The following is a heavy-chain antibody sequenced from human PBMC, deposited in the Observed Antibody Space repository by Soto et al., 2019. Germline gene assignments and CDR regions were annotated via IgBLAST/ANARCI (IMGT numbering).Heavy chain of an antibody. CDR3: ARDYYDSSGYDPLGAFDI. CDR2: INPNSGGT. V-gene: IGHV1-2*02. D-gene: IGHD3-22*01. Sequence: ASVKVSCKASGYTFTGYYMHWVRQAPGLGLEWMGWINPNSGGTNYAQKFQGRVTMTRDTSISTAYMELSRLRSDDTAVYYCARDYYDSSGYDPLGAFDIWGQGTMVTVSS. J-gene: IGHJ3*02. CDR1: GYTFTGYY.